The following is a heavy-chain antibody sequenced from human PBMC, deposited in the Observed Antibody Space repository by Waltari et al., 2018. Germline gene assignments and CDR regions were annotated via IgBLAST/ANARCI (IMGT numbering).Heavy chain of an antibody. CDR1: GGSFSGYY. CDR2: INHSGST. Sequence: QVQLQQWGAGLLKPSETLSLTCAVYGGSFSGYYWSWIRQPPGKGLGWIWEINHSGSTNYNPSLKSRVTISVDTSKNQFSLRLSSVTAADTAVYYCARGREGAPTPDYWGQGTLVTVSS. V-gene: IGHV4-34*01. D-gene: IGHD1-26*01. J-gene: IGHJ4*02. CDR3: ARGREGAPTPDY.